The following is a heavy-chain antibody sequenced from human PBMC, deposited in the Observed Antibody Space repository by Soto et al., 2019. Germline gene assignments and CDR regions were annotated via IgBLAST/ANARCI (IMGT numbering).Heavy chain of an antibody. J-gene: IGHJ4*02. CDR3: ATSTGTTWFPDY. D-gene: IGHD1-7*01. CDR2: FDPEDGET. Sequence: GASVKVSCKVSGYTLTELSMHWVRQAPGKGLEWMGGFDPEDGETIYAQKFQGGVTMTEDTSTDTAYMELSSLRSEDTAVYYCATSTGTTWFPDYWGQGTLVTVSS. CDR1: GYTLTELS. V-gene: IGHV1-24*01.